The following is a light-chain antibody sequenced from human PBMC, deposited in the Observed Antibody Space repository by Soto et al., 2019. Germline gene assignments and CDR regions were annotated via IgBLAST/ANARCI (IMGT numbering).Light chain of an antibody. CDR1: SSDVGAYNF. CDR2: YVT. Sequence: QSALTQPASVSGSPGQSITISCTGTSSDVGAYNFVSWYQQHPGKAPKLILYYVTNRPSGVSNRFSGSKSGDTASLTISGLQAEDEADYFCSSYTSSNTRVVFGGGTQLTVL. CDR3: SSYTSSNTRVV. J-gene: IGLJ2*01. V-gene: IGLV2-14*03.